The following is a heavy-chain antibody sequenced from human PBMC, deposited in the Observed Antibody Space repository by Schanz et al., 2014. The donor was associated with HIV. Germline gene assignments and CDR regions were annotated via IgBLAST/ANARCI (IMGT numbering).Heavy chain of an antibody. J-gene: IGHJ4*02. V-gene: IGHV3-23*01. Sequence: EVQLLESGGGLVQPGGSLKLSCAASGFTLSKNAMSWVRLGPGKGLEWVSGISGSGGRTYYAEFVKGRFTISRDNSKNTLYLQMNSLRAEDTAVYYCAKGQRGMVRGDIDYWGQGTLVTVSS. D-gene: IGHD3-10*01. CDR1: GFTLSKNA. CDR3: AKGQRGMVRGDIDY. CDR2: ISGSGGRT.